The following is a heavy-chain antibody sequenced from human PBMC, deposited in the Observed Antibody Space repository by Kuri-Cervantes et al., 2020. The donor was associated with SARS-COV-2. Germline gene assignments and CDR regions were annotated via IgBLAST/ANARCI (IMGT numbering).Heavy chain of an antibody. J-gene: IGHJ4*02. CDR1: GYTFTSYG. Sequence: ASVKVSCKASGYTFTSYGISWVRQAPGQGLEWMGWISAYNGNTNYAQKLQGRVTMTTDTSTSTAYIELRSLRSDDTAVYYCAREDWNDAGVFDYWGQGTLVTVSS. CDR2: ISAYNGNT. D-gene: IGHD1-1*01. V-gene: IGHV1-18*01. CDR3: AREDWNDAGVFDY.